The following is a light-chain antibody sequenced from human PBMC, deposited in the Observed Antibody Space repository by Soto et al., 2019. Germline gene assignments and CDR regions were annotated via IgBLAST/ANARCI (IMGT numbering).Light chain of an antibody. CDR1: QSVLYSSNNQNY. J-gene: IGKJ4*01. CDR2: WAS. V-gene: IGKV4-1*01. CDR3: QQYYSSPVT. Sequence: IVMTQSPDSLAVSLGERAIINCKSSQSVLYSSNNQNYLAWYRQKPGQSPELLIYWASIRESGVPDRLSGSGSGTDFTLTISSLQTEDVAVYFCQQYYSSPVTFGGGTKVEIK.